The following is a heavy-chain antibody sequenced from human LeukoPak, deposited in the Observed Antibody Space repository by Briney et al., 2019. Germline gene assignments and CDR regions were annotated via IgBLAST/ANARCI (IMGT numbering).Heavy chain of an antibody. CDR2: IYSGGST. Sequence: GGSLRLSCAASGFTVSSNYMSWVRQAPGKGLEWVSVIYSGGSTYYADSVKGRFTISRDNSKNTLYLQMNSLRAEDTAVYYCARVEVDGYDYYYYYMDVWGKGTTVTVSS. CDR1: GFTVSSNY. D-gene: IGHD5-18*01. CDR3: ARVEVDGYDYYYYYMDV. V-gene: IGHV3-53*01. J-gene: IGHJ6*03.